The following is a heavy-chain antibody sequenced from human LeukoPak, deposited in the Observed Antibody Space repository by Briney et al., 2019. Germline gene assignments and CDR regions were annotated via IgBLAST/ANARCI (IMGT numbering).Heavy chain of an antibody. J-gene: IGHJ4*02. D-gene: IGHD3-10*01. Sequence: GGSLRLSCAASGFTFSSYAMSWFRQAPGKGLEWVSTITGSGESTYYADSVKGRFTISRDSSKNTLYLQMNSLRAEDTAVYYCAKGTSASGTYYSAWNYWGQGTLVTVSS. CDR3: AKGTSASGTYYSAWNY. V-gene: IGHV3-23*01. CDR1: GFTFSSYA. CDR2: ITGSGEST.